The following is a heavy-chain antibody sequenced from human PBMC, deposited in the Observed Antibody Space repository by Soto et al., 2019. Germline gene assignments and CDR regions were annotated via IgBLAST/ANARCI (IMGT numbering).Heavy chain of an antibody. CDR3: ARVATVTTYGTAPYYYGMDV. V-gene: IGHV1-69*13. J-gene: IGHJ6*02. Sequence: SVKVSCKASGGTFSSYAISWVRQAPGQGLEWMGGIIPIFGTANYAQKFQGRVTITADESTSTAYMELSSLRSEDTAVYYCARVATVTTYGTAPYYYGMDVWGQGTTVTVSS. CDR1: GGTFSSYA. D-gene: IGHD4-17*01. CDR2: IIPIFGTA.